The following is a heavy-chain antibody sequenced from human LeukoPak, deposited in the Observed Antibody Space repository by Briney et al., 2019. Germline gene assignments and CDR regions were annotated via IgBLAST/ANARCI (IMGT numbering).Heavy chain of an antibody. CDR2: IKIKTDGGTT. V-gene: IGHV3-15*01. Sequence: GGSLRLSRAASGFTFSNAWMRWVRQAPGKGREWVGRIKIKTDGGTTDHAAPVKGSLTISRDDSKNTLYLQMNSLKTEDTAVYYCTTDRYYFDWSYNWFDPWGQGTLVTVSS. CDR3: TTDRYYFDWSYNWFDP. CDR1: GFTFSNAW. D-gene: IGHD3-9*01. J-gene: IGHJ5*02.